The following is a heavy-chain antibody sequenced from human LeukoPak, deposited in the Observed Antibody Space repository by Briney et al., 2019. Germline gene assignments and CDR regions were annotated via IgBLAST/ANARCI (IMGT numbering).Heavy chain of an antibody. Sequence: PSETLSPTCTVYGGSFSGYYWSWIRQPPGKGLEWIGEINHSGSTNYNPSLKSRATISVDTSKNQFSLKLSSVTAADTAVYYCARGGLDYGDSKYYYGMDVWGQGTTVTVSS. D-gene: IGHD4-17*01. V-gene: IGHV4-34*01. CDR3: ARGGLDYGDSKYYYGMDV. J-gene: IGHJ6*02. CDR2: INHSGST. CDR1: GGSFSGYY.